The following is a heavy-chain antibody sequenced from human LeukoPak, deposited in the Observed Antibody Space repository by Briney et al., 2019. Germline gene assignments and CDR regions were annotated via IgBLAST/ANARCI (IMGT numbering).Heavy chain of an antibody. CDR2: IYYSGST. CDR1: GGSISSGDYY. D-gene: IGHD3-3*01. CDR3: TRATYYDFWSGYSSWYLDL. V-gene: IGHV4-30-4*08. Sequence: PSQTLSLTCTVSGGSISSGDYYWSWIRQPPGKGLEWIGYIYYSGSTYYNPSLKSRVTISVDTSKNQFSLKLSSVTAADTVVYYGTRATYYDFWSGYSSWYLDLWGRGTLVTVSS. J-gene: IGHJ2*01.